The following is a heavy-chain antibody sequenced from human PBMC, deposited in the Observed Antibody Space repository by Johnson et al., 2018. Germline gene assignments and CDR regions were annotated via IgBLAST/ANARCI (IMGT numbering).Heavy chain of an antibody. CDR3: AKVGGNLVTAHTPFMTYYYYMDV. D-gene: IGHD2-21*02. J-gene: IGHJ6*03. CDR2: ISGSGNTP. V-gene: IGHV3-23*04. CDR1: GFTFNTYA. Sequence: VQLVETGGALVRAGESLRLSCAASGFTFNTYAMTWVRLPLGRGLEWVSTISGSGNTPYYADSVKGRFTISRDNSRNTLYLQMNSLRAEDTAVYYCAKVGGNLVTAHTPFMTYYYYMDVWGKGTTVTVSS.